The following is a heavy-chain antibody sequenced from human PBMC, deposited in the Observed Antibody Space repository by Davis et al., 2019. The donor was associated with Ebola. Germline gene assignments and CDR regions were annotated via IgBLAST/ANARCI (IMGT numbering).Heavy chain of an antibody. V-gene: IGHV3-72*01. J-gene: IGHJ4*02. Sequence: PGGSLRLSCAASGFTFSSYGMHWVRQAPGKGLEWVGRIRNKANSYTTEYAASVKGRFTISRDDSKSSLYLQMNSLKTEDTAVYYCTQTSGDVDYWGQGTLVTVSS. CDR1: GFTFSSYG. D-gene: IGHD4-17*01. CDR3: TQTSGDVDY. CDR2: IRNKANSYTT.